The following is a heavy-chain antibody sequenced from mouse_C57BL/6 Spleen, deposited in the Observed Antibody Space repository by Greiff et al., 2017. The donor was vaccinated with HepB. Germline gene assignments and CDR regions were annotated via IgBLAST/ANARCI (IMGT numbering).Heavy chain of an antibody. CDR1: GFTFSDYG. D-gene: IGHD2-1*01. Sequence: EVQLVESGGGLVKPGGSLKLSCAASGFTFSDYGMHWVRQAPEKGLEWVAYISSGSSTIYYADTVKGRFTISRDNAKNTLFLQMTSLRSEDTAMYYCARSDLLYAMDYWGQGTSVTVSS. CDR2: ISSGSSTI. J-gene: IGHJ4*01. CDR3: ARSDLLYAMDY. V-gene: IGHV5-17*01.